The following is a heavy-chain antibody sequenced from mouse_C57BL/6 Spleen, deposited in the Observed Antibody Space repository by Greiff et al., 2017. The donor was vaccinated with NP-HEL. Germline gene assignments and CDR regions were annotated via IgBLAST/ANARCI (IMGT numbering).Heavy chain of an antibody. Sequence: QVQLQQPGAELVMPGASVKLSCKASGYTFTSYWMHWVKQRPGQGLEWIGEIDPSDSYTNYNQKFKGKSTLTVDKSSSTAYMQLSSLTSEDSAVYYCARGIYYDLYYCDYGGQGTTLTVSS. CDR3: ARGIYYDLYYCDY. CDR1: GYTFTSYW. J-gene: IGHJ2*01. CDR2: IDPSDSYT. V-gene: IGHV1-69*01. D-gene: IGHD2-4*01.